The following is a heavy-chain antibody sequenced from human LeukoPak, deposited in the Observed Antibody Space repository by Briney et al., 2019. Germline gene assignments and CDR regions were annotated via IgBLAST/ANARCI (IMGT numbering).Heavy chain of an antibody. V-gene: IGHV4-59*01. CDR1: GASITNYY. J-gene: IGHJ6*02. CDR2: ISYSGSA. CDR3: ARDRHGMDV. Sequence: SETLSLTCTVSGASITNYYWSWIRQPPGKGLEWIGYISYSGSANYNPSLRSRITISIDTSKNQISLRLRSVTAADTAVYYCARDRHGMDVWGRGTTVTVSS.